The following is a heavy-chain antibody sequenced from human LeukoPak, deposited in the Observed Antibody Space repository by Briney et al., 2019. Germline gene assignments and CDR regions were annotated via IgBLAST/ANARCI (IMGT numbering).Heavy chain of an antibody. CDR1: GYTFTSYY. Sequence: ASVKVSCKASGYTFTSYYMHWVRQAPGQGLEWMGIINPSGGSTSYAQKFQGRVTMTRDTSTSTVYMELSSLRSEDTAVYYCARDDFGRHYYDSSGYYDYWGRGTLVTVSS. D-gene: IGHD3-22*01. CDR2: INPSGGST. CDR3: ARDDFGRHYYDSSGYYDY. V-gene: IGHV1-46*01. J-gene: IGHJ4*02.